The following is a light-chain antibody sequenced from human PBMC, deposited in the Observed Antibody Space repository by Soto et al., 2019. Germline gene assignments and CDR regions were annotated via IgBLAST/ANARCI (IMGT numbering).Light chain of an antibody. Sequence: QSVLTQPASVSGSPGQSITISCTGTSSDIGGFNYVSWYQHHPGTAPKLMIHNVSSRPSGVSDRFSGSNSGYTASLTISGLQAEDEADYYCSSYTTTRTVVFGGGTKLTVL. V-gene: IGLV2-14*03. J-gene: IGLJ2*01. CDR2: NVS. CDR3: SSYTTTRTVV. CDR1: SSDIGGFNY.